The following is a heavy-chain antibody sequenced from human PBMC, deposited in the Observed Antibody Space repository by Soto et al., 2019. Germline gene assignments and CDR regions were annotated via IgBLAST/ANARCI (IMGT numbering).Heavy chain of an antibody. V-gene: IGHV3-9*01. D-gene: IGHD6-19*01. CDR2: ISWNSGSI. CDR1: GFTFDDYA. CDR3: AKGSEYSSGPAEISY. J-gene: IGHJ4*02. Sequence: VSVGGLVQPGRSLRLSCAASGFTFDDYAMHWVRQAPGKGLEWVSGISWNSGSIGYADSVKGRFTISRDNAKNSLYLQMNSLRAEDTALYYCAKGSEYSSGPAEISYWGQGTLVTVSS.